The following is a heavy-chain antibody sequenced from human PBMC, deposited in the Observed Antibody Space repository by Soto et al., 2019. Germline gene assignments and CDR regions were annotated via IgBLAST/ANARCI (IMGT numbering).Heavy chain of an antibody. D-gene: IGHD2-15*01. V-gene: IGHV4-39*02. CDR1: GGSINSNSYY. Sequence: QLRESGPGLVKPSETLSLTCTVSGGSINSNSYYWALIRQTPGKGMAWIASIYFDGSTYYNPYLTSRVTISVDTSKNQFSLRLTSVTTADTAVYYCAKVMVAATRHTDFDSWGQGTLVTVSS. J-gene: IGHJ4*02. CDR2: IYFDGST. CDR3: AKVMVAATRHTDFDS.